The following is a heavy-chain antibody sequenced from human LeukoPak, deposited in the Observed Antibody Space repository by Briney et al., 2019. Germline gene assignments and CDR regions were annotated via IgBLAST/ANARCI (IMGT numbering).Heavy chain of an antibody. V-gene: IGHV3-21*01. J-gene: IGHJ4*02. CDR2: ISSSISYI. CDR3: ADEFLTGTTG. CDR1: GFTFSSYS. Sequence: NPGGSLRLSCAASGFTFSSYSMNWVRQAPGKGLEWVSSISSSISYIYYADSVKGRFTISRDNAKNSLHLQMNSLRAEDTAVYYCADEFLTGTTGWGQGTLVTVSS. D-gene: IGHD1-7*01.